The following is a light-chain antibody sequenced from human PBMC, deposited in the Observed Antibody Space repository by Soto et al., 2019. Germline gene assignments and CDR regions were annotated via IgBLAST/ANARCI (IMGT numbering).Light chain of an antibody. V-gene: IGKV1-13*02. J-gene: IGKJ5*01. CDR2: DVS. CDR3: QQFNSYPIT. CDR1: QDIRGA. Sequence: AIQVTQSQSSLSASVGDRVTMTCRASQDIRGALAWYQQKSGKPPNLLIYDVSTLEGGVPSRFSGSGSGTEFTLTISSLQPEDFGTYYCQQFNSYPITFGHGTRLEIK.